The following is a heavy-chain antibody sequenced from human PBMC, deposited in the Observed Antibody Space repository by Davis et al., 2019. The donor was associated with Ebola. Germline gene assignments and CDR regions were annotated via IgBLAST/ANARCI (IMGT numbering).Heavy chain of an antibody. Sequence: GESLKISCAASGFTFSSYSMNWVRQAPGKGLEWVSYISSSSTIYYADSVKGRFTISRDNAKNSLYLQMNSLRDEDTAVYYCARADSGSLLYYYYGMDVWGQGTTVTVSS. CDR1: GFTFSSYS. D-gene: IGHD1-26*01. J-gene: IGHJ6*02. CDR3: ARADSGSLLYYYYGMDV. CDR2: ISSSSTI. V-gene: IGHV3-48*02.